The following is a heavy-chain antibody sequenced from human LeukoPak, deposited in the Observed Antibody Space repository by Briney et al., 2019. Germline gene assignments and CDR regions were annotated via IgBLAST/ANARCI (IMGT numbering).Heavy chain of an antibody. CDR1: GFTFTTYW. CDR2: INQDGTEK. V-gene: IGHV3-7*03. D-gene: IGHD2-15*01. Sequence: GRSLRLSCAASGFTFTTYWMSWVRQAPGKGLEWVANINQDGTEKYYVDSVKGRITISRDNAKNSLYLQMNSLRAEDTAVYYCAKNPRYSHFDYWGQGTLVTVSS. J-gene: IGHJ4*02. CDR3: AKNPRYSHFDY.